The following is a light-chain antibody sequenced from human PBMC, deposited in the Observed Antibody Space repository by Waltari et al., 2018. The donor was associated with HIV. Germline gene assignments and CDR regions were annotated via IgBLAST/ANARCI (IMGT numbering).Light chain of an antibody. CDR3: QQYNNWPLT. J-gene: IGKJ4*01. CDR2: AAS. V-gene: IGKV3-15*01. CDR1: HSVSSK. Sequence: EIVMTQSPATLSVSPGARVTFSCRTSHSVSSKLAWYQQKPGQAPRLLIYAASTRDTGIPARFSGGGSGTEFTLTISSLQSEDFAVYFCQQYNNWPLTFGGGTRVEI.